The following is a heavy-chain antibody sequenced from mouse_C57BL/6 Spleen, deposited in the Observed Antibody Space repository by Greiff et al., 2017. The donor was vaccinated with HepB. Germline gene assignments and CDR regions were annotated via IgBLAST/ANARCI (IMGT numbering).Heavy chain of an antibody. J-gene: IGHJ2*01. CDR2: INPSTGGT. CDR3: ARWDSGYFDY. Sequence: EVQLQQSGPELVKPGASVKISCKASGYSFTGYYMNWVKQSPEKSLEWIGEINPSTGGTTYNQKFKAKATLTVDKSSSTAYMQLKSLTSEDSAVYYCARWDSGYFDYWGQGTTLTVSS. CDR1: GYSFTGYY. V-gene: IGHV1-42*01. D-gene: IGHD4-1*01.